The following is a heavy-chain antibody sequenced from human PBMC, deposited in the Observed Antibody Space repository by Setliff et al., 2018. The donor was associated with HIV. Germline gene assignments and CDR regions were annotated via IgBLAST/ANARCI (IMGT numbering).Heavy chain of an antibody. D-gene: IGHD3-3*01. CDR3: AGDQSDWFY. V-gene: IGHV4-4*02. J-gene: IGHJ4*02. CDR1: GGSISSDNW. CDR2: IYHSEYT. Sequence: PSETLSLTCAVSGGSISSDNWWTWVRQAPGKGLEWIGEIYHSEYTNYNPSLKSRVSMSVDKSKNQFSLKLTSVTAADTAVYYCAGDQSDWFYWGQGTLVTVSS.